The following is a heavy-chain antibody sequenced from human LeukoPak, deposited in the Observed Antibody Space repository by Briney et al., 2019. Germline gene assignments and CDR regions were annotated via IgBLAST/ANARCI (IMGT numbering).Heavy chain of an antibody. V-gene: IGHV1-46*01. CDR2: INPSGGST. Sequence: ASVKVSCKASGYTFTSYYMHWVRQAPGQGLEWMGIINPSGGSTSYAQKFQGRVTMTRDTSTSTVYMELSSLRSEDTAVYYCAREGGPMARTTVTGNWFDPWGQGTLVTVSS. J-gene: IGHJ5*02. D-gene: IGHD4-11*01. CDR3: AREGGPMARTTVTGNWFDP. CDR1: GYTFTSYY.